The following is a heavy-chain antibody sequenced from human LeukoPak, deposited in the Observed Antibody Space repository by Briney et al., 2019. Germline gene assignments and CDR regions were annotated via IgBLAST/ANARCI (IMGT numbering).Heavy chain of an antibody. V-gene: IGHV3-74*01. CDR3: ASTGNDWRGY. J-gene: IGHJ4*02. CDR2: INSDGSYT. CDR1: GFTFSSYW. D-gene: IGHD3-9*01. Sequence: PGGSLRLSCAASGFTFSSYWMSWVRQAPGKGLVWVSRINSDGSYTSYADSVKGRFTISRDNAKNTLYLQMNSLRDEDTAVYFCASTGNDWRGYWGQGTLVTVSS.